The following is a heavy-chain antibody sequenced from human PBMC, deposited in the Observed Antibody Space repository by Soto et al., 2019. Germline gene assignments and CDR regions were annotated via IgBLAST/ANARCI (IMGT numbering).Heavy chain of an antibody. D-gene: IGHD5-18*01. J-gene: IGHJ5*02. CDR2: INSDGSST. CDR3: ATNTAMVSLNNWLDP. CDR1: GFTFSSYW. V-gene: IGHV3-74*01. Sequence: EVQLVESGGGLVQPGGSLRLSCAASGFTFSSYWMHWVRQATGKGLVWVSRINSDGSSTSYADSVKGRFTISRDNAKNTLYLQMNSLRAQDTAVYYCATNTAMVSLNNWLDPWGQGTLVTVSS.